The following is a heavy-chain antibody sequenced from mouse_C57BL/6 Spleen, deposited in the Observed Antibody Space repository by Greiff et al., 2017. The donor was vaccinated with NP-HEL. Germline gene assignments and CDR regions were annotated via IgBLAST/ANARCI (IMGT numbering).Heavy chain of an antibody. V-gene: IGHV1-39*01. J-gene: IGHJ4*01. Sequence: VQLQQSGPELVKPGASVKISCKASGYSFTDYNMNWVKQSTGKSLEWIGVINPNYGTTSYNQKFKGKATLTVDQSSSTAYMQLNSLTSEDSAVYYCARVSGSSSNYYAMDYWGQGTSVTVSS. CDR2: INPNYGTT. CDR3: ARVSGSSSNYYAMDY. D-gene: IGHD1-1*01. CDR1: GYSFTDYN.